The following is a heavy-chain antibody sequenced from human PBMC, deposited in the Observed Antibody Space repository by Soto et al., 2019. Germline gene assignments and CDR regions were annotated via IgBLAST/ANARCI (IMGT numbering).Heavy chain of an antibody. J-gene: IGHJ6*03. CDR1: GGSFSGYY. V-gene: IGHV4-34*01. CDR2: INHSGST. Sequence: TSETLSLTCAVYGGSFSGYYWSWIRQPPGKGLEWIGEINHSGSTNYNPSLKSRVTISVDTSKNQFSLKLSSVTAADTAVYYCARNPRRYYYYMDVWGKGTTVTVSS. CDR3: ARNPRRYYYYMDV.